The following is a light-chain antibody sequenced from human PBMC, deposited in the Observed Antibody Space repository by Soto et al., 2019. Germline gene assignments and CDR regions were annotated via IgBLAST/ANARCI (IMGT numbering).Light chain of an antibody. V-gene: IGKV1-39*01. CDR1: QSISIY. CDR2: GAA. CDR3: QQSYTSPALT. J-gene: IGKJ4*01. Sequence: DIQMTQSPSTLSGSVGDRVTITCRASQSISIYLNWYQHKPGRAPKLLIFGAATLHTGVPPRFSGRGSGTNFTLTITSLQPEDFATYYCQQSYTSPALTFGGGTKVDIK.